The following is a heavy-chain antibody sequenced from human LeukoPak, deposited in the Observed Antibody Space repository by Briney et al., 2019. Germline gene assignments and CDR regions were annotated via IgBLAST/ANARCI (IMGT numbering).Heavy chain of an antibody. J-gene: IGHJ4*02. Sequence: PSRTLSLTCTVSGGSISSGSYYWSWIRQPAGKGLEWIGRIYTSESTNYNPSLKSRVTISVDTSKNQFSLKLSSVTAADTAVYYCARVSDYGDYSFDYWGQGTLVTVSS. CDR2: IYTSEST. CDR3: ARVSDYGDYSFDY. D-gene: IGHD4-17*01. V-gene: IGHV4-61*02. CDR1: GGSISSGSYY.